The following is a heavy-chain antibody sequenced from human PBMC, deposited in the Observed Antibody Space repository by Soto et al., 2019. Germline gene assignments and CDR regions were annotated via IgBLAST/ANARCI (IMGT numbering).Heavy chain of an antibody. V-gene: IGHV4-59*01. CDR3: ARASGAAGLRYNWFDP. Sequence: PSETLSLTCTVSGGSISSYYWSWIRQPPGKGLEWIGYIYYSGSTNYNPSLKSRVTISVDTSKNQFSLKLSSVTAADTAVYYCARASGAAGLRYNWFDPWGQGTLVTVSS. D-gene: IGHD6-13*01. CDR1: GGSISSYY. J-gene: IGHJ5*02. CDR2: IYYSGST.